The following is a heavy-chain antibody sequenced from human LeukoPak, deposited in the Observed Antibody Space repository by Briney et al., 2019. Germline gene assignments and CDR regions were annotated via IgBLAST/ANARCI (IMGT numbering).Heavy chain of an antibody. CDR1: GFTFSSYA. CDR2: IYSGGST. Sequence: PGGSLRLSCAASGFTFSSYAMSWVRQAPGKGLEWVSVIYSGGSTYYADSVKGRFTISRDNSKNTLYLQMNSLRAEDTAVYYCANYDSSGYKAFDIWGQGTMVTVSS. D-gene: IGHD3-22*01. CDR3: ANYDSSGYKAFDI. V-gene: IGHV3-23*03. J-gene: IGHJ3*02.